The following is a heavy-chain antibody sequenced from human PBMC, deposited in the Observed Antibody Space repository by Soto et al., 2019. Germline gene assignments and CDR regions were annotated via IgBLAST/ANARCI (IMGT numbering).Heavy chain of an antibody. V-gene: IGHV4-39*01. J-gene: IGHJ5*02. D-gene: IGHD2-2*01. CDR2: IYYSGST. CDR1: GGSISSSSYY. CDR3: ARQRFSRWLFDP. Sequence: QLQLQESGPGLVKPSETLSLTCTVSGGSISSSSYYWGWIRQPPGKGLEWIGSIYYSGSTYYNPSPKSRVTISVETSKNQFSLKLSSVTAADTAVYYCARQRFSRWLFDPWGQGTLVTVSS.